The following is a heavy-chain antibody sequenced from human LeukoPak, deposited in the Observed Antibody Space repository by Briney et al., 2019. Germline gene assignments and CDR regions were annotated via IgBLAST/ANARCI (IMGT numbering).Heavy chain of an antibody. V-gene: IGHV4-39*01. J-gene: IGHJ4*02. CDR2: IYYSGST. D-gene: IGHD3-22*01. Sequence: SETLSLTCTVSGGSISSSSYYWGWIRQPPGQGLEWIGSIYYSGSTYYNPSLKSRVTISVDTSKNQFSLKLSSVTAADTAVYYCARLFHYYDSSAYPTFDYWGQGTLVTVSS. CDR3: ARLFHYYDSSAYPTFDY. CDR1: GGSISSSSYY.